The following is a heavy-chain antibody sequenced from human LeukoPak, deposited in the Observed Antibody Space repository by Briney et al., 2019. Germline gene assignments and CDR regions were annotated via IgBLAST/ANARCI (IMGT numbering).Heavy chain of an antibody. CDR3: AREGYYGSGSPPSLYFDY. J-gene: IGHJ4*02. CDR1: GFTFRNYV. CDR2: TSSDLNVK. Sequence: GGSLRLSCAASGFTFRNYVIHWVRQAPGKGLEWVAVTSSDLNVKLYADSVKGRFTISRGNSRSTLYLQMNSLRPEDTAIYYCAREGYYGSGSPPSLYFDYWGQGTLVTVSS. D-gene: IGHD3-10*01. V-gene: IGHV3-30-3*01.